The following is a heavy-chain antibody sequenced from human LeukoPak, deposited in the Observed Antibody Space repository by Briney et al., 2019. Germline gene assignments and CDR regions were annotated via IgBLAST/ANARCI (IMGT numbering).Heavy chain of an antibody. D-gene: IGHD3-22*01. J-gene: IGHJ3*02. Sequence: GGSLRLSCAASGFTFNDHAMYWVRQAPGKGLEWVSGINWNSDNIGYADSVKGRFTISRDDAKNSLFLQMNSLRTEDTALYYCARAPYYYDTTGLGAVDIWGQGTMVTVSS. CDR1: GFTFNDHA. CDR2: INWNSDNI. V-gene: IGHV3-9*01. CDR3: ARAPYYYDTTGLGAVDI.